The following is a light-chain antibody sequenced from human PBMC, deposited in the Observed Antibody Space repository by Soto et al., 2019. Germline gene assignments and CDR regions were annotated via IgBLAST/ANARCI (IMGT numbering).Light chain of an antibody. J-gene: IGKJ4*01. CDR2: DAS. CDR1: QGISSW. Sequence: DIQMTQSPSSVSASVGDRVTITCRASQGISSWLAWYQQKPGKAPKLLIYDASNLETGVPSRFSGSGSGTDFTFTISSLQPEDIATYYCQQYDNLLITFGGGTKVEIK. V-gene: IGKV1-33*01. CDR3: QQYDNLLIT.